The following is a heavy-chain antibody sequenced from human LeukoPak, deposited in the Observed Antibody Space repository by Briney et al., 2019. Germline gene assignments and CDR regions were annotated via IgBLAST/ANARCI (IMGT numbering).Heavy chain of an antibody. Sequence: GGSLRLSCAASGFTFSSYAMSWVRQAPGKGLELVSTISGRSGSTNYADSVGGRFTISRNNSKNTLYLQMNGLRAEDTAVYYCAKAQYGGNVWGSGSYLSYWGQGTLVTVSS. CDR1: GFTFSSYA. CDR2: ISGRSGST. V-gene: IGHV3-23*01. CDR3: AKAQYGGNVWGSGSYLSY. D-gene: IGHD3-16*01. J-gene: IGHJ4*02.